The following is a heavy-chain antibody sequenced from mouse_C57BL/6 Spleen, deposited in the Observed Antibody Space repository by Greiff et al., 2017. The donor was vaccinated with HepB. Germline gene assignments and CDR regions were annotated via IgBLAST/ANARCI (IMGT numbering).Heavy chain of an antibody. CDR2: IDPENGDT. Sequence: EVKLMESGAELVRPGASVKLSCTASGFNIKDDYMHWVKQRPEQGLEWIGWIDPENGDTEYASKFQGKATITADTSSNTAYLQLSSLTSEDTAVYYCTTDYGSETFDYWGQGTTLTVSS. CDR3: TTDYGSETFDY. J-gene: IGHJ2*01. V-gene: IGHV14-4*01. CDR1: GFNIKDDY. D-gene: IGHD1-1*01.